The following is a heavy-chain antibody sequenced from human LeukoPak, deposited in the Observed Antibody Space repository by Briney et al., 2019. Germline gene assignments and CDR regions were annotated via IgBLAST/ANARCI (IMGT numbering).Heavy chain of an antibody. CDR3: ARSRLLVAVPFDY. J-gene: IGHJ4*02. V-gene: IGHV3-64*01. CDR1: GFTFSSYA. CDR2: ISSNGGST. D-gene: IGHD5-12*01. Sequence: PGGSLRLSCAASGFTFSSYAMHWVRQAPGKGLEYVSSISSNGGSTYYANSVKGRFTISRDNSKNTLYLQMGSLRAEDMAVYYCARSRLLVAVPFDYWGQGTLVTVSS.